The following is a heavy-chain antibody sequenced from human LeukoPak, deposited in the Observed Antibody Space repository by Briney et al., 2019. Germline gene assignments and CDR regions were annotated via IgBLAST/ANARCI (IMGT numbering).Heavy chain of an antibody. CDR1: AFTFSSYA. J-gene: IGHJ4*02. V-gene: IGHV3-33*06. CDR3: AKRGSTWDLDY. D-gene: IGHD6-6*01. CDR2: VSYDGNTK. Sequence: GGSLRLSCTASAFTFSSYAMHWVRQAPGKGLEWMAVVSYDGNTKYYADSARGRFTISRDNSENTLYLQMNSLRAEDTAVYYCAKRGSTWDLDYWGQGTLVTVSS.